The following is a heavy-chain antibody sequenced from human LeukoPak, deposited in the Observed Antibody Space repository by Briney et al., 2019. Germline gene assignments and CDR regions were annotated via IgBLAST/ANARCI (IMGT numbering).Heavy chain of an antibody. J-gene: IGHJ4*02. D-gene: IGHD1-14*01. CDR1: GFTFSSYA. Sequence: PGGSLRLSCAASGFTFSSYAMSWVRQAPGKGLEWVSAISGSGGSTYYADSVKGRFTISRDNSKNTLYLQMNSLRAEDTAVYYCAKKVAGAGSSLTHPFDYWGQGTLVTVS. CDR2: ISGSGGST. CDR3: AKKVAGAGSSLTHPFDY. V-gene: IGHV3-23*01.